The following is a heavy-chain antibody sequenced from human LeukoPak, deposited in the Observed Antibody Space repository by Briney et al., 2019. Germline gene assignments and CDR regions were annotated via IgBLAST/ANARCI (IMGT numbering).Heavy chain of an antibody. CDR1: GGSISSYY. J-gene: IGHJ3*01. Sequence: SETLSLTCTVSGGSISSYYWSWIRQPAGKGLEWIGRIYTSGSTNYNPSLKSRVTMSVDTSKNQFSLRLRSVTAADTAAYYCARISSSNWYNERGAFDVWGQGTMVTVSS. D-gene: IGHD6-13*01. V-gene: IGHV4-4*07. CDR2: IYTSGST. CDR3: ARISSSNWYNERGAFDV.